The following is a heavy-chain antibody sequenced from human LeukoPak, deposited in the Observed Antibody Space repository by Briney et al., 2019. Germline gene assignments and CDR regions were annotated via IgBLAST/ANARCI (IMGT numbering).Heavy chain of an antibody. CDR1: GFTFSSYW. CDR3: ARDQGDIAVAGRGFDY. Sequence: GGSLRLSCAASGFTFSSYWMHWVRQAPGKGLEWVSYISSSGSTIYYADSVKGRFTISRDNAKNSLYLQMNSLRAEDTAVYYCARDQGDIAVAGRGFDYWGQGTLVTVSS. J-gene: IGHJ4*02. V-gene: IGHV3-48*04. CDR2: ISSSGSTI. D-gene: IGHD6-19*01.